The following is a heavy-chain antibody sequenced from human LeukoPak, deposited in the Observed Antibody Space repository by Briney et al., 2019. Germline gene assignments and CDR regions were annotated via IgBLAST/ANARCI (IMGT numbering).Heavy chain of an antibody. D-gene: IGHD5-18*01. J-gene: IGHJ6*03. V-gene: IGHV3-20*04. Sequence: GGSLRLSCAASGFTFDDYGMSWVRQAPGKGLEWVSGINRNGGSTGYADSVKGRFTISRDNAKNSLYLQMNSLRAEDTALYYCARGGKAMVTLSYYYYYMDVWGKGTTVTVSS. CDR3: ARGGKAMVTLSYYYYYMDV. CDR2: INRNGGST. CDR1: GFTFDDYG.